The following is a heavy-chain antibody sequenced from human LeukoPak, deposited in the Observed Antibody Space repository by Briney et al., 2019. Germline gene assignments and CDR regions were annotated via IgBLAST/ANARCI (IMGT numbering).Heavy chain of an antibody. CDR2: IIPIFGTA. Sequence: SVKVSCKASGGTFSSYAISWVRQAPGQGLEWMGWIIPIFGTANYAQKFQGRVTITTDESTSTAYMELCSLRSEETAVSYCASTNCGGDCYPDYWERGTLVTVST. D-gene: IGHD2-21*02. CDR3: ASTNCGGDCYPDY. CDR1: GGTFSSYA. V-gene: IGHV1-69*05. J-gene: IGHJ4*02.